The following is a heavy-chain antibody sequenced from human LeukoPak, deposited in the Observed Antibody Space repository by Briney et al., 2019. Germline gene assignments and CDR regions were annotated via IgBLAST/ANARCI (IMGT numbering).Heavy chain of an antibody. Sequence: GGSLRLSCAASGFTFSHYNMNWVRQAPGKGLEWVAYISGSSTIIYYADSVKGRFTVPRDNAKSSLYLQMNSPRAEDTAVYYCAKVPYNWNYDYFDYWGQGTLSPSPQ. J-gene: IGHJ4*02. D-gene: IGHD1-7*01. CDR2: ISGSSTII. CDR1: GFTFSHYN. CDR3: AKVPYNWNYDYFDY. V-gene: IGHV3-48*01.